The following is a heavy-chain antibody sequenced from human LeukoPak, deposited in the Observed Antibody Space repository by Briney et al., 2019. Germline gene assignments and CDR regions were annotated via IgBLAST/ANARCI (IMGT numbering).Heavy chain of an antibody. Sequence: GGSLGLSCAASGFTFSSYGMHWVRQAPGKGLEWVAVIWYDGSNKYYADSVKGRFTISRDNSKNTLYLQMNSLRAEDTAVYYCAREKFLAAAGTRGSWFDPWGQGTLVTVSS. J-gene: IGHJ5*02. V-gene: IGHV3-33*01. CDR2: IWYDGSNK. D-gene: IGHD6-13*01. CDR1: GFTFSSYG. CDR3: AREKFLAAAGTRGSWFDP.